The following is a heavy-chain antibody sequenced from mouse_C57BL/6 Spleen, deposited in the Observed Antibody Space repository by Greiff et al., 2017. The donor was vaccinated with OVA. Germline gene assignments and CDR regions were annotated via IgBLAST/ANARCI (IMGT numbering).Heavy chain of an antibody. CDR2: IHPNSGST. CDR3: AREGLGGTGFAY. CDR1: GYTFTSYW. Sequence: QVQLQQPGAELVKPGASVKLSCKASGYTFTSYWMHWVKQRPGQGLEWIGMIHPNSGSTNYNEKFKSKATLTVDKSSSTAYMQLSSLTSEDSAVYYCAREGLGGTGFAYWGQGTLVTVSA. V-gene: IGHV1-64*01. D-gene: IGHD3-3*01. J-gene: IGHJ3*01.